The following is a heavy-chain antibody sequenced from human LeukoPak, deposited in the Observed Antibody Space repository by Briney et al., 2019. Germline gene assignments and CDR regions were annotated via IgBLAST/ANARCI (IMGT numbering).Heavy chain of an antibody. CDR2: INPNSGGT. CDR1: GYTFTSYG. D-gene: IGHD2-2*01. CDR3: ARDEGYCSSTSCYGTPIQNYYFDY. Sequence: ASVKVSCKASGYTFTSYGISWVRQAPGQGLEWMGWINPNSGGTNYAQKFQGRVTMTRDTSISTAYMELSRLRSDDTAVYYCARDEGYCSSTSCYGTPIQNYYFDYWGQGTLVTVSS. V-gene: IGHV1-2*02. J-gene: IGHJ4*02.